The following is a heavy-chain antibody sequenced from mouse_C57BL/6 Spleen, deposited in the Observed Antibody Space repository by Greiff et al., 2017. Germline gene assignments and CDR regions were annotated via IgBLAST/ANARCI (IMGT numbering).Heavy chain of an antibody. V-gene: IGHV5-12*01. Sequence: EVKLMESGGGLVQPGGSLKLSCAASGFTFSDYYMYWVRQTPEKRLEWVAYISNGGGSTYYPDTVKGRFTISRDNAKNTLYLQMSRLKSEDTAMYYCARQGYYSNLYAMDYWGQGTSVTVSS. CDR1: GFTFSDYY. CDR2: ISNGGGST. D-gene: IGHD2-5*01. CDR3: ARQGYYSNLYAMDY. J-gene: IGHJ4*01.